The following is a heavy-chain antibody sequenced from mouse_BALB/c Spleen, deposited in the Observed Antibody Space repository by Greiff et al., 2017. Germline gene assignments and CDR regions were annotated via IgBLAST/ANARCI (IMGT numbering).Heavy chain of an antibody. CDR2: IWWDDDK. CDR1: GFSLSTSGMG. J-gene: IGHJ3*01. CDR3: ARIARGYGYDGGSSWFAY. Sequence: QVPLKVSGPGILQPSQTLSLTCSFSGFSLSTSGMGVGWFRQPSGKGLEWLAHIWWDDDKRYNPALKSRLTISKDTSSNQVFLKIASVDTADTATYYCARIARGYGYDGGSSWFAYWGQGTLVTVSA. V-gene: IGHV8-8*01. D-gene: IGHD2-2*01.